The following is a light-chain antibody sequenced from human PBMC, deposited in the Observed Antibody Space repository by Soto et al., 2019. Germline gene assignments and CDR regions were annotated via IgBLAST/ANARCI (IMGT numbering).Light chain of an antibody. CDR3: SSYVNYNTFVI. CDR2: EVR. J-gene: IGLJ2*01. CDR1: SSDVGDYNY. V-gene: IGLV2-14*01. Sequence: QSVVTQPASVSGSPGQSITISCTGTSSDVGDYNYVSWYQHHPGKAPKLIIYEVRNRPSGVSNRFSGAKSGNTASLTISGLQAEDEADYYCSSYVNYNTFVIFGGGTKVTVL.